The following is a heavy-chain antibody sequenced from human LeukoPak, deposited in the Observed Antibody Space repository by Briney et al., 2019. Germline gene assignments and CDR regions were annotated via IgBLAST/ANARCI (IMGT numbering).Heavy chain of an antibody. J-gene: IGHJ4*02. CDR3: ARGGRAGTNTGNFDY. V-gene: IGHV4-38-2*01. D-gene: IGHD1-1*01. CDR2: IYHSGST. Sequence: SETLSLTCAVSGYSISNDYFWGWIRQPPGKGLEWIGSIYHSGSTFYNPSLKSRVTIVVDTSKNQFSLKLSSVTAADTAVYYCARGGRAGTNTGNFDYWGQGTLVTVSS. CDR1: GYSISNDYF.